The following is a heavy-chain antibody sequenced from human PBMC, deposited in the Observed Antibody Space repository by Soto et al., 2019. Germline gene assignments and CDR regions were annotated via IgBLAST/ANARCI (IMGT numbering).Heavy chain of an antibody. V-gene: IGHV4-59*01. CDR1: GGSISSYY. CDR3: ARVGRTYGEAFAE. D-gene: IGHD4-17*01. CDR2: IYYSGST. J-gene: IGHJ4*02. Sequence: PSETLSLTCTVSGGSISSYYWSWIRQPPGKGLEWIGYIYYSGSTNYNPSLKSRVTISVDTSKNQFSLKLSSVTAADTAVYYCARVGRTYGEAFAERGQGTLVTVSS.